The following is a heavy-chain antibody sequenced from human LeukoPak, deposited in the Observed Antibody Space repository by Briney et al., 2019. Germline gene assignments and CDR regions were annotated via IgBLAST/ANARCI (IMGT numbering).Heavy chain of an antibody. D-gene: IGHD2-15*01. Sequence: GGSLRLSCAASGFTFSSSWMHWVRQAPGKGLVWVSRINSDGSSTSYADSVKGRFTISRDNAKNTLYPQMNSLRAEDTAVYYCARGTSGPGTFDYWGQGTLVTVSS. V-gene: IGHV3-74*01. CDR1: GFTFSSSW. J-gene: IGHJ4*02. CDR3: ARGTSGPGTFDY. CDR2: INSDGSST.